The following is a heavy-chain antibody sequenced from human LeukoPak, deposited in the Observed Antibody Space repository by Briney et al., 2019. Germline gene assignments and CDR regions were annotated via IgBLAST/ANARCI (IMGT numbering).Heavy chain of an antibody. CDR1: GGTFSSYA. Sequence: GASVKVSCKASGGTFSSYAISWVRQAPGQGLEWMGRIIPIFGTANYAQKFQGRVTITTDESTSTAYMELSSLRSEDTAVYYCAREGDYHDSSGSDDFDYWGQGTLVTVSS. D-gene: IGHD3-22*01. CDR3: AREGDYHDSSGSDDFDY. J-gene: IGHJ4*02. CDR2: IIPIFGTA. V-gene: IGHV1-69*05.